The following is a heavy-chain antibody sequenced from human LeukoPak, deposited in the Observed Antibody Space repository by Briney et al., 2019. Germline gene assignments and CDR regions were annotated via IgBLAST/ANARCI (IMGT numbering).Heavy chain of an antibody. Sequence: PSETLSLTCTVSGGSISSSSYYWGWIRQPPGKGLEWIGSIYYSGSTYYNPSLKSRVTISVDTSKNQFSLKLSSVTAADTAVYYCAREKRSAPPAFDIWGQGTMVTVSS. D-gene: IGHD1-26*01. J-gene: IGHJ3*02. CDR2: IYYSGST. V-gene: IGHV4-39*07. CDR1: GGSISSSSYY. CDR3: AREKRSAPPAFDI.